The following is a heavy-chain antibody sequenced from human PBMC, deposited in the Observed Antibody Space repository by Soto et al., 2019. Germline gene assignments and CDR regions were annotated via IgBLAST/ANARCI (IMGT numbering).Heavy chain of an antibody. V-gene: IGHV3-23*01. Sequence: GGSLRLSCAASGFTFSSYAMSWVRQAPGKGLEWVSAISGSGGSTYYADSVKGRFTISRDNSKNTLYLQMNSLRAEDTAVYYCAKPLSARRSVYYYYYGMDVWGQGTTVTVSS. CDR1: GFTFSSYA. D-gene: IGHD6-6*01. J-gene: IGHJ6*02. CDR2: ISGSGGST. CDR3: AKPLSARRSVYYYYYGMDV.